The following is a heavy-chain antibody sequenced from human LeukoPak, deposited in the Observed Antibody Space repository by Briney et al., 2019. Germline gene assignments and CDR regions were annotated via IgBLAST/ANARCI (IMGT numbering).Heavy chain of an antibody. CDR3: ARDQTAMANSRAFDI. CDR1: GFTFSSYE. V-gene: IGHV3-48*03. J-gene: IGHJ3*02. CDR2: ITSSGSAI. Sequence: GGSLRLSCVVSGFTFSSYEMNWVRQAPGKGLEWVSYITSSGSAIFYLDSVKGRFTISRDNAKNSLYLQMNSLRAEDTAVYYCARDQTAMANSRAFDIWGQGTTVTVSS. D-gene: IGHD5-24*01.